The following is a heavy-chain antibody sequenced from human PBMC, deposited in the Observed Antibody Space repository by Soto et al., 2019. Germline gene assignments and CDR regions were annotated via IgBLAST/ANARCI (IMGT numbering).Heavy chain of an antibody. Sequence: GGSLRLSCAASGFTFSSYAMSWVRQAPGKGLEWVSAISGSGGSTYYADSVKGRFTISRDNSKNTLYLQMNSLRAEDTAVYYCATSSITMIVVVNGMDVWGQGTKVTVSS. V-gene: IGHV3-23*01. CDR2: ISGSGGST. CDR3: ATSSITMIVVVNGMDV. CDR1: GFTFSSYA. D-gene: IGHD3-22*01. J-gene: IGHJ6*02.